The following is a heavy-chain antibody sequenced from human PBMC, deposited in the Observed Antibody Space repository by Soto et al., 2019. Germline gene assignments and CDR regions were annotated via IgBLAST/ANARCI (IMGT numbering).Heavy chain of an antibody. CDR3: ARVGGALGDLDY. CDR1: GYTFATYA. D-gene: IGHD3-16*01. CDR2: ISAYNGNT. J-gene: IGHJ4*02. Sequence: QVQLVQSGPELKKPGTSVTVSCKASGYTFATYAVSWVRQAPGQGLEWMGWISAYNGNTINAQKYQGRVTLPTDTSTSTAYMALTCLTSDDTAVYYCARVGGALGDLDYWGQGTLVTVSS. V-gene: IGHV1-18*01.